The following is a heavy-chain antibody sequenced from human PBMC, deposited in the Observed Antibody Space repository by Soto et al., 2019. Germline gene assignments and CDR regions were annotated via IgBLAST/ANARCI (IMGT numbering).Heavy chain of an antibody. Sequence: QVQLQESGPGLVKPSETLSLTCTVSGGSVNSGSYYWSWIRQPPGKGLEWIGYIYYSGRTNYNPPLTSRVTISVDTSKNQFSLKLCSVTAADTAVYYCAREFGSGSYFDYWGQGTLVIVSS. CDR1: GGSVNSGSYY. D-gene: IGHD1-26*01. J-gene: IGHJ4*02. CDR3: AREFGSGSYFDY. V-gene: IGHV4-61*01. CDR2: IYYSGRT.